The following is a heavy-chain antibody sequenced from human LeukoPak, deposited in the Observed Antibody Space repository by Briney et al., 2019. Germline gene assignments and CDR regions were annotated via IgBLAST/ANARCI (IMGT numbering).Heavy chain of an antibody. CDR1: GGSISSNY. V-gene: IGHV4-59*01. CDR2: VYYSGST. CDR3: ARDPSIVGADYMDV. D-gene: IGHD1-26*01. Sequence: SETLSLTCTVSGGSISSNYWSWIRQPPGKGLEWIGYVYYSGSTNYNPSLKSRVTISVDTSKNQFSLKLSSVTAADTAVYYCARDPSIVGADYMDVWGKGTTVTVSS. J-gene: IGHJ6*03.